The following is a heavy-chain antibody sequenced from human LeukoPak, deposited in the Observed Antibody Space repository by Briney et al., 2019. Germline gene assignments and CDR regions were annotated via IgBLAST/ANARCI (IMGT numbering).Heavy chain of an antibody. V-gene: IGHV3-23*01. CDR2: ISGSGGST. J-gene: IGHJ6*03. CDR1: GFTFSSYA. CDR3: ARGPLTWSVRDYYYMDV. D-gene: IGHD4-17*01. Sequence: GGSLRLSCAASGFTFSSYAMSWVRQAPGKGLEWVSGISGSGGSTYYVDSVKGRFTISRDNSKNTLFLQMNSLRVEDTALYYCARGPLTWSVRDYYYMDVWGKGTTVTVSS.